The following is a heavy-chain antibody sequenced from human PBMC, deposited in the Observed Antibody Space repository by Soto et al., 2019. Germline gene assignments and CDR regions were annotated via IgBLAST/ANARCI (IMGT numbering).Heavy chain of an antibody. CDR3: TKEYIVGTTWGYFES. CDR2: ISYDGSNE. D-gene: IGHD1-1*01. CDR1: GFIFSTYG. Sequence: QVQLVQSGGGVVQPGRSLRLSCVASGFIFSTYGMHWVRQVPGKGLEWVAHISYDGSNEYYADSVKGRFTVSRDNAKNTLDLQMYGLKTEDTALYYCTKEYIVGTTWGYFESWGQGALVIVSP. J-gene: IGHJ4*02. V-gene: IGHV3-30*18.